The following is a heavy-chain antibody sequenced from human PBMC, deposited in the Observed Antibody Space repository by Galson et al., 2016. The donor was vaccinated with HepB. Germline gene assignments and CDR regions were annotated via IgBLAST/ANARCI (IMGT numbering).Heavy chain of an antibody. J-gene: IGHJ3*01. Sequence: LSLTCTVSGGSIRSSSYFWAWIRRPPGKGLEWIGSIFYSGTTYYSTSLQNRVTISVDTSKDQFHLKLSSVTAADTAVYYCARQQRDGLVNFWGQGTMVTVSS. CDR3: ARQQRDGLVNF. CDR2: IFYSGTT. CDR1: GGSIRSSSYF. D-gene: IGHD3/OR15-3a*01. V-gene: IGHV4-39*01.